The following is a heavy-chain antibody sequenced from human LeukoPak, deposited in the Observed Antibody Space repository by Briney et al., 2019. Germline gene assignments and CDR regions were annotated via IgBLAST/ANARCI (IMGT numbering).Heavy chain of an antibody. CDR1: GFTFSSYG. V-gene: IGHV3-30*02. CDR3: AKDYEYNSNTWYFH. D-gene: IGHD6-13*01. J-gene: IGHJ4*02. Sequence: GGSLRLSCAASGFTFSSYGMHWVRQAPGQGLEWVALIRYDGGKEYYADSVKGRFTISRDNSKNTLYLQMNSLRAEDTAVYYCAKDYEYNSNTWYFHWGRGTLVSVSS. CDR2: IRYDGGKE.